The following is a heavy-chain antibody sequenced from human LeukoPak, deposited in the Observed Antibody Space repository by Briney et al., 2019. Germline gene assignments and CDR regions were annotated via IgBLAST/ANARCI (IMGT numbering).Heavy chain of an antibody. CDR1: GFTFSSYG. J-gene: IGHJ4*02. Sequence: QTGGSLRLSCAVSGFTFSSYGMSWVRQAPGKGLEWVSAISGSGGSTYYADSVKGRFTISRDNSKNTLFLQMNSLRAEDTAVYYCAKTTLSGFYFDYWGQGTLVTVSS. CDR3: AKTTLSGFYFDY. D-gene: IGHD3-9*01. V-gene: IGHV3-23*01. CDR2: ISGSGGST.